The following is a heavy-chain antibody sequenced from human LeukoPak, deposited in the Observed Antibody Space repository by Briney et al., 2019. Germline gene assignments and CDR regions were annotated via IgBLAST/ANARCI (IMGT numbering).Heavy chain of an antibody. D-gene: IGHD3-10*01. V-gene: IGHV4-30-4*01. J-gene: IGHJ6*02. CDR1: GGSISSGDYY. Sequence: SQTLSLTCTVSGGSISSGDYYRSWIRQPPGKGLEWIVYIYYSGSTYYNPSLKSRVTISVDTSKNQFSLKLSSVTAADTAVYYCAREGTDYYYGSGSYYPLGVDVWGQGTTVTVSS. CDR2: IYYSGST. CDR3: AREGTDYYYGSGSYYPLGVDV.